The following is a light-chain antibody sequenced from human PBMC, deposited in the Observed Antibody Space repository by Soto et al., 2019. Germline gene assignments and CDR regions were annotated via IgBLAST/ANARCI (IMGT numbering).Light chain of an antibody. CDR2: KTS. CDR3: QEYNSYPWT. CDR1: QSISSW. Sequence: DIQMTQSPSTLSASVGDRVTITFRSSQSISSWLAWYQQKPGKAPKLLMYKTSSLESGVPSRISGSRSGTDFTLTISSLQPDDFEIYYCQEYNSYPWTVGQGNKVEIK. V-gene: IGKV1-5*03. J-gene: IGKJ1*01.